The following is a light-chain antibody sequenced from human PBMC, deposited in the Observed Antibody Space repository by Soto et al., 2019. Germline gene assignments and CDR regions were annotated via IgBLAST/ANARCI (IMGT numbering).Light chain of an antibody. CDR3: FSFTTDWTHV. CDR2: EVS. J-gene: IGLJ1*01. V-gene: IGLV2-14*01. Sequence: QSALTQSASVSGSPGQSITISCTGSSSDIGAYNYVSWFQQYPGKAPKLIISEVSNRPSGVSNRFSCSKSGTAASLTISGLQTEDEADYFCFSFTTDWTHVFGTGSKVTVL. CDR1: SSDIGAYNY.